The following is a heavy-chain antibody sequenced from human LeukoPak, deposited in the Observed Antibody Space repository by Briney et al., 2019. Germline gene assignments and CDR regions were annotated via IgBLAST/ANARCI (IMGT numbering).Heavy chain of an antibody. V-gene: IGHV3-74*01. CDR1: GFTFSSSW. CDR2: IASDGSDT. CDR3: VRGTQIFDF. D-gene: IGHD2-2*01. J-gene: IGHJ4*02. Sequence: GGSLRLSCAASGFTFSSSWMHWVRQAPGKGLVWVSRIASDGSDTRYADSVKGRFTISRDNANDTLYLQMNGLRAEDTAVYYCVRGTQIFDFWGQGTLVTVSS.